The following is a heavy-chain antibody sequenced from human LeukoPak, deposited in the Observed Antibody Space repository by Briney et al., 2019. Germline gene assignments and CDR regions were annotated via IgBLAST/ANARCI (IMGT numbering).Heavy chain of an antibody. CDR1: GFTFSSYA. J-gene: IGHJ2*01. Sequence: GGSRRLSCAASGFTFSSYAMHWVRQAPGKGLEWVAVISYDGSNKYYADSVKGRFTISRDNSKNTLYLQMNSLRAEDTAVYYCARGQIWYFDLWGRGTLVTVSS. CDR3: ARGQIWYFDL. V-gene: IGHV3-30-3*01. CDR2: ISYDGSNK.